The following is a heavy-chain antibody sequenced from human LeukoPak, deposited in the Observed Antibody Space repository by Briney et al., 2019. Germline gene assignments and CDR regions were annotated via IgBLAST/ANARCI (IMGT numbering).Heavy chain of an antibody. J-gene: IGHJ4*02. V-gene: IGHV4-30-2*01. CDR2: INHSGST. CDR3: ARLHYYDSSGYYPGGCYFDY. CDR1: GGSISSGGYS. Sequence: PSETLSLTCTVSGGSISSGGYSWSWIRQHPGKGLEWIGEINHSGSTNYNTSLKSRVTISVDTSKNQFSLKLSSVTAADTAVYYCARLHYYDSSGYYPGGCYFDYWGQGTLVTVSS. D-gene: IGHD3-22*01.